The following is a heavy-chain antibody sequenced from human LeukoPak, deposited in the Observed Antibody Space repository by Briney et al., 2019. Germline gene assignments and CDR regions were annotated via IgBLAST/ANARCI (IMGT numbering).Heavy chain of an antibody. Sequence: PGGSLRLSCAASGFTFSSYGMHWVRQAAGKGLEWVAFIRYDGSNKYYADSVKGRFTISRDNSKNMLYLQMNSLRAGDTAVYYCAKDGSYYGSGSYLDYWGQGTLVTVSS. CDR2: IRYDGSNK. J-gene: IGHJ4*02. CDR1: GFTFSSYG. D-gene: IGHD3-10*01. CDR3: AKDGSYYGSGSYLDY. V-gene: IGHV3-30*02.